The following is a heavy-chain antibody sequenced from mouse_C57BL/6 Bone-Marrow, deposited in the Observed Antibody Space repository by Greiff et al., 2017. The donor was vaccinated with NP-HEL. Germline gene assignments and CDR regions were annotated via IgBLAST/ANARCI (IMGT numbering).Heavy chain of an antibody. CDR2: IDPENGDT. CDR1: GFNIKDDY. CDR3: TTNTDESNCWCFGV. V-gene: IGHV14-4*01. Sequence: VQLQQSGAELVRPGASVKLSCTASGFNIKDDYMHWVKQRPEQGLEWIGWIDPENGDTEYASKFQGKATITADTSSNTAYLQLGGLTSEDAAVYYCTTNTDESNCWCFGVWGAGTTVTVSS. J-gene: IGHJ1*01. D-gene: IGHD2-5*01.